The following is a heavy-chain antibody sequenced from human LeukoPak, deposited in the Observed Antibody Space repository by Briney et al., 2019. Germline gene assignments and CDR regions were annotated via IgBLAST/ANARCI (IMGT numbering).Heavy chain of an antibody. CDR3: ARPSTATAGISNMRVGFDS. CDR2: ISSSGSTS. V-gene: IGHV3-48*04. J-gene: IGHJ4*02. CDR1: GFTFSSYG. D-gene: IGHD6-13*01. Sequence: PGRSLRLSCAASGFTFSSYGMHWVRQAPGKGLEWVSYISSSGSTSYYSDSVKGRFSISRDSAKNGLYLELHRLRVEDTAVYFCARPSTATAGISNMRVGFDSWGQGTLVTVST.